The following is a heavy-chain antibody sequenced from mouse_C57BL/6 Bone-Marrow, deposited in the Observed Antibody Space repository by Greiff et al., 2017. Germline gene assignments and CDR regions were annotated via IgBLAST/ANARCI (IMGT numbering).Heavy chain of an antibody. J-gene: IGHJ3*01. CDR3: APMVTTGGFAY. V-gene: IGHV1-64*01. D-gene: IGHD2-2*01. CDR2: IHPNSGST. Sequence: VQLQQPGAELVKPGASVKLSCKASGYTFTSYWMHWVKQRPGQGLEWIGMIHPNSGSTNYNEKFKSKATLTVDKSSSTAYMQLSSLTSEDSAVYYCAPMVTTGGFAYWGQGTLVTVSA. CDR1: GYTFTSYW.